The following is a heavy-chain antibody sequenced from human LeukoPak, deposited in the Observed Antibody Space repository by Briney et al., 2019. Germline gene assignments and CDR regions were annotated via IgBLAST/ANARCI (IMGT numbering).Heavy chain of an antibody. CDR1: GGTFSSYA. V-gene: IGHV1-69*01. D-gene: IGHD5-12*01. CDR2: IIPIFGTA. Sequence: ASVKVSCKASGGTFSSYAISWVRQAPGRGLEWMGGIIPIFGTANYAQKFQGRVRITADESTSTAYMELSSLRSEDTAVYYCARGIVATDGENYYGMDVWGKGTTVTVSS. J-gene: IGHJ6*04. CDR3: ARGIVATDGENYYGMDV.